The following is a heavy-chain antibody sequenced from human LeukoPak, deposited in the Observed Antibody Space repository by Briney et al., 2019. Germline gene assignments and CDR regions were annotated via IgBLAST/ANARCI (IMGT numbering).Heavy chain of an antibody. V-gene: IGHV5-51*01. D-gene: IGHD3-9*01. Sequence: GESLKISCKGSGYSFSSYWIAWVRQMPGKGLEWMGVIYPRDSRTTYSPSFQDQVTISADKSISTAYLQWTSLKASDTAMYYCARRHYDILTGSLGMDVWGQGTTVTVSS. CDR2: IYPRDSRT. J-gene: IGHJ6*02. CDR3: ARRHYDILTGSLGMDV. CDR1: GYSFSSYW.